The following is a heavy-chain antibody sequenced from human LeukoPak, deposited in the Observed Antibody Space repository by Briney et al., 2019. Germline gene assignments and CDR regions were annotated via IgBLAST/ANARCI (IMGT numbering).Heavy chain of an antibody. D-gene: IGHD6-19*01. CDR2: IWYDGSNK. CDR1: GFTFSSYG. Sequence: PGGSLRLSCAASGFTFSSYGMHWVRQAPGKGLEWVAVIWYDGSNKYYADSVKGRFTISRDNSKNTLYLQMNSLRAEDTAVYYCARDGVAGKENFDYWGQGTLVTVSS. J-gene: IGHJ4*02. CDR3: ARDGVAGKENFDY. V-gene: IGHV3-33*01.